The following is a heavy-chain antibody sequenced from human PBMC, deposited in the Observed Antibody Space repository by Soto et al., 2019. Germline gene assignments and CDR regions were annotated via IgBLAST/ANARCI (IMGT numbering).Heavy chain of an antibody. V-gene: IGHV3-23*01. D-gene: IGHD5-12*01. CDR1: GFTFSSYA. J-gene: IGHJ6*02. CDR2: ISSRGGST. Sequence: GGSLRLSCAASGFTFSSYAMSWVRQAPGKGLEWVSVISSRGGSTYYADSVKGRFTISRDNSKNTLYLQMNSLRAEDTAVYYCTRPLCSKWHYYYYGMYFWGQGSTVPVSS. CDR3: TRPLCSKWHYYYYGMYF.